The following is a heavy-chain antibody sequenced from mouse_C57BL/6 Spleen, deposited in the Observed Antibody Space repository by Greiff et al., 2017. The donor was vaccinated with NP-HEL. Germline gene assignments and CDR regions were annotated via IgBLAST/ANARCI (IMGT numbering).Heavy chain of an antibody. D-gene: IGHD3-2*02. V-gene: IGHV1-82*01. Sequence: VQLQQSGPELVKPGASVKISCKASGYAFSSSWMNWVKQRPGKGLEWIGRIYPGDGDTNYNGKFKGKATLTADKSSSTAYMQLSSLTSEDSAVYFCARDSSGYYDYYAMDYWGQGTSVTVSS. CDR1: GYAFSSSW. CDR3: ARDSSGYYDYYAMDY. CDR2: IYPGDGDT. J-gene: IGHJ4*01.